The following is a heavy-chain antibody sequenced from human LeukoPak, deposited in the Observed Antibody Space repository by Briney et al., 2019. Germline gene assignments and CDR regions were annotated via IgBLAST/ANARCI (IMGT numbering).Heavy chain of an antibody. V-gene: IGHV3-21*01. CDR2: INSSSHYV. CDR3: AREFKSGYGMWA. D-gene: IGHD5-18*01. Sequence: PGGSLRLSCTAPGFTFSSYIMSWVRPAPGKGLEWVSSINSSSHYVFYAGSVKGRFTHPKDNAENSMHLQMNSLRADDTAVYYCAREFKSGYGMWAWGQGTLVSVSS. J-gene: IGHJ5*02. CDR1: GFTFSSYI.